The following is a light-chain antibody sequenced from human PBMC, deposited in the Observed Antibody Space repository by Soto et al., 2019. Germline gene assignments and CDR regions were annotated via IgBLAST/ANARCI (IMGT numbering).Light chain of an antibody. V-gene: IGLV2-14*01. CDR2: QIT. CDR1: SSDLAIYYY. CDR3: SASTDSSNYV. Sequence: QSALTQPASVSGSPGQTITISCTGSSSDLAIYYYVSWYQQQPGKAPKLMIYQITNRPSGVSNRFSGSRSGTTASLTISGLQAKADSYYYCSASTDSSNYVFGTGTKVTV. J-gene: IGLJ1*01.